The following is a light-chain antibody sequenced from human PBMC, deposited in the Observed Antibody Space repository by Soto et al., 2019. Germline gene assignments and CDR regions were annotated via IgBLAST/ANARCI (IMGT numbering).Light chain of an antibody. J-gene: IGLJ2*01. Sequence: SYVLTQPHSVSVAPGKTARITCGGNNIGSKSVHWYQQKAGQAPILAMYYDRDRPSGIPERFSGSNSGNTATLTISTVEAGDEADYYCQVWDISSNHVVFGGGTKLTVL. V-gene: IGLV3-21*04. CDR1: NIGSKS. CDR3: QVWDISSNHVV. CDR2: YDR.